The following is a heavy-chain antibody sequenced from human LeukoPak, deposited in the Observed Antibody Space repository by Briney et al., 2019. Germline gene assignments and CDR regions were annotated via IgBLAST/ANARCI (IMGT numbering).Heavy chain of an antibody. Sequence: GGSLRLSCAASGFTFDDYAMHWVRQAPGKGLEWVSGISWNSGSIGYADSVKGRFTISRDNAKNSLYLQMNSLRAEDTAVYYCAKDYYYDSSGYYSGSANWFDPWGQGTLVTVSS. CDR3: AKDYYYDSSGYYSGSANWFDP. CDR1: GFTFDDYA. CDR2: ISWNSGSI. D-gene: IGHD3-22*01. J-gene: IGHJ5*02. V-gene: IGHV3-9*01.